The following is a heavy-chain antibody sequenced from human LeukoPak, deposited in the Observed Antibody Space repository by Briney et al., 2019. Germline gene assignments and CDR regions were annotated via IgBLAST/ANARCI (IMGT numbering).Heavy chain of an antibody. CDR1: GFTFSSYA. J-gene: IGHJ3*02. V-gene: IGHV3-23*01. CDR3: AKYYYGSGSYYRGAFDI. D-gene: IGHD3-10*01. Sequence: GGSLRLSCAASGFTFSSYAMSWVRQAPGKGLEWVSAISGSGGSTYYVDSVKGRFTISRDNSKNTLYLQMNSLRAEDTAVYYCAKYYYGSGSYYRGAFDIWGQGTMVAVSS. CDR2: ISGSGGST.